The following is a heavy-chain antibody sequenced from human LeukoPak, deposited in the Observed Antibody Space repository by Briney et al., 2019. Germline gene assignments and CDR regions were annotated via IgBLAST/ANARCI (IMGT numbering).Heavy chain of an antibody. CDR2: ISSSGSTI. CDR1: GFTFSSDR. Sequence: GGSLRLSCAASGFTFSSDRMNWVRQAPGKGLEWVSYISSSGSTIYYADSVKGRFSISRDNAKNSLYLQMNSLRAEDTAVYYCASDPEYSSSSLGCGSWYFYYWGPGTLVTVSS. D-gene: IGHD6-6*01. CDR3: ASDPEYSSSSLGCGSWYFYY. J-gene: IGHJ4*02. V-gene: IGHV3-48*03.